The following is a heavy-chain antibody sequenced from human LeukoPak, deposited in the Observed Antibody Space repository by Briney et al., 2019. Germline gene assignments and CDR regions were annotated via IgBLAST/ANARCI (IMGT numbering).Heavy chain of an antibody. CDR3: AKVGVSGLYYFDY. CDR2: ISGSGGST. V-gene: IGHV3-23*01. D-gene: IGHD3-10*01. Sequence: PGGSLRLSCAASGFTFSSYGMSWVRQAPGKGLEWVSAISGSGGSTYYADSVKGRFTISRDNSKNTLYLQMNSLRAEDTAVYYCAKVGVSGLYYFDYWGQGTLVTVSS. CDR1: GFTFSSYG. J-gene: IGHJ4*02.